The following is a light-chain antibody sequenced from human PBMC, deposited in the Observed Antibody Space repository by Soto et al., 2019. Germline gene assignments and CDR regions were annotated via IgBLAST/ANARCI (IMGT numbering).Light chain of an antibody. V-gene: IGKV3-15*01. CDR2: DAS. CDR3: QQYRNWPPYT. Sequence: EIVLTQSPSTLSVSPGDRVTLSCRASQSVRRDLAWFQHKPGQAPSLLIYDASTRAAGIPGRFSGSGSETDFTLTISSLQSEDFAVYYCQQYRNWPPYTFGQGTRL. CDR1: QSVRRD. J-gene: IGKJ2*01.